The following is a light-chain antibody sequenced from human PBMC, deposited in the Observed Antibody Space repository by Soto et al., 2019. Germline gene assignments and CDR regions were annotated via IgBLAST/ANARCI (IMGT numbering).Light chain of an antibody. J-gene: IGKJ2*01. CDR1: QSVATN. CDR2: SAS. CDR3: QHHNHWPS. Sequence: IVMTQSAATLSVSPGERATLSCRASQSVATNLAWYQQKPDQAPRLLIYSASTRATGIPARFSGSATGTELTLSICSLQSENFAVYSCQHHNHWPSFGERTNVEIK. V-gene: IGKV3-15*01.